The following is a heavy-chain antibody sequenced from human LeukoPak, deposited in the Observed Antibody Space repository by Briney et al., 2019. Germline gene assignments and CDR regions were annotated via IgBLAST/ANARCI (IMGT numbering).Heavy chain of an antibody. V-gene: IGHV1-18*01. CDR3: ARSPYYDFWSGYYTDYFDY. CDR2: ISAYNGNT. D-gene: IGHD3-3*01. CDR1: GYTFTSYG. Sequence: GASVKVSCKASGYTFTSYGISWVRQAPGQGLEWMGWISAYNGNTNYAQKLQGRVTMTTDTSTSTAYMELRSLRSDDTAVYYCARSPYYDFWSGYYTDYFDYWGQGTLVTVSS. J-gene: IGHJ4*02.